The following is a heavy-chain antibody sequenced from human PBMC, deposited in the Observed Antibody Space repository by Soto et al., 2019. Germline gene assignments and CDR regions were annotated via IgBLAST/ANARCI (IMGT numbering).Heavy chain of an antibody. J-gene: IGHJ4*02. D-gene: IGHD3-22*01. CDR1: GYTFTNYY. Sequence: GASVNVSCKASGYTFTNYYMHWVRQAPGQGLEWMGISNPYGGNTSYAQKLQGRVTMTTDTSTCTAYMELRSLRSDDTAVYYCARDHSSGSYDYWGQGTLVTVSS. CDR2: SNPYGGNT. V-gene: IGHV1-46*01. CDR3: ARDHSSGSYDY.